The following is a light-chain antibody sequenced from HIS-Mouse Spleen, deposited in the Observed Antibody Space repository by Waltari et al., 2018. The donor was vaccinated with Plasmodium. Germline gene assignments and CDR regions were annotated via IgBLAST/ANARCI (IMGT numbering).Light chain of an antibody. V-gene: IGLV2-23*01. J-gene: IGLJ3*02. CDR2: EGS. Sequence: QSALTQPASVSGSPGQSITISCTGTSSAVGSYNLVSWDQQHPGKAPKLMIYEGSKRPSGVSNRVSGSKSGNTASLTISGLQAEDDADYYCCSYAGSSTWVFGGGTKLTVL. CDR3: CSYAGSSTWV. CDR1: SSAVGSYNL.